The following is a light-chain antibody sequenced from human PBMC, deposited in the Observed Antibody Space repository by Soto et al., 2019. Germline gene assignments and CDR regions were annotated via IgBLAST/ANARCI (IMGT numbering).Light chain of an antibody. J-gene: IGLJ2*01. V-gene: IGLV2-14*01. Sequence: QSVLTQPASVSGSPGQSIAISCTGSSSDIGGHNYVSWYQHHPGKAPKLMVYEVSTRPSGVSNRFSGSKSGNTASLTISGLQAEDEADDYCSSYTSSSTVVVGGGTKLTVL. CDR3: SSYTSSSTVV. CDR2: EVS. CDR1: SSDIGGHNY.